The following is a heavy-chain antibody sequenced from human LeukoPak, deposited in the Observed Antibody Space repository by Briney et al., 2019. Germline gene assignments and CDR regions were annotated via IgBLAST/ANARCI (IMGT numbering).Heavy chain of an antibody. CDR3: ATGDSSGWYYFDY. J-gene: IGHJ4*02. D-gene: IGHD6-19*01. V-gene: IGHV1-24*01. CDR2: FDPEDGET. CDR1: GYTLTELS. Sequence: GASVKVSCKVSGYTLTELSMHWVRQASGKGLEWMGGFDPEDGETIYAQKFQGRVTMTEDTSTDTAYMELSSLRSEDTAVYYCATGDSSGWYYFDYWGQGTLVTVSS.